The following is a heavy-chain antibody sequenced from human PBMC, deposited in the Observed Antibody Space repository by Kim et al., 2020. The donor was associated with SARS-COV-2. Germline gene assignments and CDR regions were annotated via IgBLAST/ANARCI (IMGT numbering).Heavy chain of an antibody. CDR3: ATSPGYGYFYYFDY. CDR1: GFTFDDYA. V-gene: IGHV3-9*01. Sequence: GGSLRLSCAASGFTFDDYAMHWVRQAPGKGLEWVSGISWNSGSIGYADSVKGRFTISRDNAKNSLYLQMNSLRAEDTALYYCATSPGYGYFYYFDYLGQG. J-gene: IGHJ4*02. D-gene: IGHD5-18*01. CDR2: ISWNSGSI.